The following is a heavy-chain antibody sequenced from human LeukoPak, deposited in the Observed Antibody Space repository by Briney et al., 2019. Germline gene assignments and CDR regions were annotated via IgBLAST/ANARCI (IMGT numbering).Heavy chain of an antibody. V-gene: IGHV3-66*01. CDR2: IYSGGST. J-gene: IGHJ4*02. CDR1: GFTVSSNY. Sequence: GGSLRLSCAASGFTVSSNYMSWVRQAPGKGLEWVSVIYSGGSTYYADSVKGRFTISRDNSKDTLYLQMNSLRAEDTAVYYCARAPYGSGSYYNVGGQGTLVTVSS. CDR3: ARAPYGSGSYYNV. D-gene: IGHD3-10*01.